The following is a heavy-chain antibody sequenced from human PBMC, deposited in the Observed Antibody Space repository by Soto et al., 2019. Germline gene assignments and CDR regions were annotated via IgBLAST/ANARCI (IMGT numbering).Heavy chain of an antibody. D-gene: IGHD1-7*01. V-gene: IGHV2-5*02. J-gene: IGHJ4*02. CDR1: GFSLSTSGVG. CDR2: IYWDDDK. CDR3: AHRRIGVSQWNYGDFDY. Sequence: QITLKESGPTLVKPTQTLTLTCTFSGFSLSTSGVGVGWIRQPPGKALEGLVIIYWDDDKRYSPSLRGRLTITKDTSQNQVVLTMTNVDPEDTATYFCAHRRIGVSQWNYGDFDYWGQGTLVTVSS.